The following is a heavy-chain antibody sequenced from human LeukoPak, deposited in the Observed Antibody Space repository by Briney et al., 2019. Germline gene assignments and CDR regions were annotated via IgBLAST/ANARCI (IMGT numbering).Heavy chain of an antibody. CDR1: GYTFTSYD. D-gene: IGHD3-3*01. V-gene: IGHV1-2*02. CDR2: INPNSSVT. J-gene: IGHJ4*02. Sequence: ASVTVSCKASGYTFTSYDMHWVRQAPGQGLEWMGWINPNSSVTNYAQRFQGRVTMTRDTSISAAYMELSRLRSDDTAVYYCATYITPWGQGTLVTVSS. CDR3: ATYITP.